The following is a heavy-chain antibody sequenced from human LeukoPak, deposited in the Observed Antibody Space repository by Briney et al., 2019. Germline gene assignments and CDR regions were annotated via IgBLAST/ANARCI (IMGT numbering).Heavy chain of an antibody. Sequence: GGSLRLSCAASGFTFDDYGMSWVRQAPGKGLEWVSGINWNGGSTGYADSVKGRFTISRDNAKNSLYLQMNSLRAEDTALYHCARAMSTFGGVRNYFDSWGQGTLVTVSS. CDR2: INWNGGST. CDR1: GFTFDDYG. D-gene: IGHD3-16*01. V-gene: IGHV3-20*01. J-gene: IGHJ4*02. CDR3: ARAMSTFGGVRNYFDS.